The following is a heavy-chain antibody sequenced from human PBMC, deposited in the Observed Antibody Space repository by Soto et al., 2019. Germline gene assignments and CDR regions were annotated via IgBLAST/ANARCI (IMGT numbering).Heavy chain of an antibody. J-gene: IGHJ3*02. V-gene: IGHV3-30-3*01. CDR1: GFTFSSYA. CDR3: AIVLVPAAILRYAFDI. CDR2: ISYDGSNK. D-gene: IGHD2-2*01. Sequence: QVQLVESGGGVVQPGRSLRLSCAASGFTFSSYAMHWVRQAPGKGLEWVAVISYDGSNKYYADSVKGRVTISRDNSKNTLYLQMNSLRAEDTAVYYCAIVLVPAAILRYAFDIWGQGTMVTVSS.